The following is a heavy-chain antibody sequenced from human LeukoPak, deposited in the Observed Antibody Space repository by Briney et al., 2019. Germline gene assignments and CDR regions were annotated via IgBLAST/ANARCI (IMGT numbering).Heavy chain of an antibody. D-gene: IGHD2-8*01. J-gene: IGHJ5*02. CDR2: FDPEDGET. CDR1: GYTLTELS. CDR3: ASLLRCQKCVLMVYAIREGWFDP. Sequence: GASVKVSCKVSGYTLTELSMHWVRQAPGKGLEWMGGFDPEDGETIYAQKFQGRVTMTEDTSTDTAYMELSSLRSEDTAVYYCASLLRCQKCVLMVYAIREGWFDPWGQGTLVTVSS. V-gene: IGHV1-24*01.